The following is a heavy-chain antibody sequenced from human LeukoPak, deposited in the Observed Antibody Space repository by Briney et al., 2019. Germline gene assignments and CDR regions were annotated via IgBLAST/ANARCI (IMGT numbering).Heavy chain of an antibody. CDR3: ARAIDASGYYVVEEGYFDY. CDR2: ISTYNGNT. J-gene: IGHJ4*02. D-gene: IGHD3-22*01. CDR1: GYTFTSYG. V-gene: IGHV1-18*01. Sequence: GASVKVSCKASGYTFTSYGISWVRQAPGQGLEWMGWISTYNGNTNYAQKVRGRVTMTTDTSTSTAYMELRSLRFDDTAVYYCARAIDASGYYVVEEGYFDYWGQGTLVTVSS.